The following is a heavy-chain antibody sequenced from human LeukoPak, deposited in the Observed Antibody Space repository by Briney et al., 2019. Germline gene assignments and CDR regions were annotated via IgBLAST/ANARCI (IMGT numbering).Heavy chain of an antibody. CDR1: GFTFSNYA. CDR3: AKDRNHFYYDSSGGAFHI. CDR2: ISGSGGST. J-gene: IGHJ3*02. Sequence: GGSLRLSCAPSGFTFSNYAMSWVRQAPGKRLEWVSAISGSGGSTYYADSVKGRFTISRDNSKHTLYLQMNSLRAEDSAVYYCAKDRNHFYYDSSGGAFHIWGQGTMVTVSS. D-gene: IGHD3-22*01. V-gene: IGHV3-23*01.